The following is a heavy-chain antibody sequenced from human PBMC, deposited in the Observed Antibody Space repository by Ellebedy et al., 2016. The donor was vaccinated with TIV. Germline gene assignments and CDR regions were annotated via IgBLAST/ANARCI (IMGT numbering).Heavy chain of an antibody. CDR1: GFNFRGYW. D-gene: IGHD2-15*01. V-gene: IGHV3-7*01. CDR2: IKQDGSEE. J-gene: IGHJ6*02. CDR3: AAAHYYFYGKDV. Sequence: GESLKISCAASGFNFRGYWMGWVRQAPGKGLEWVASIKQDGSEELYVDSVRGRFTISRDNAKNSLNLQMSSLRAEDTAVYYCAAAHYYFYGKDVWGQGTRVTVSS.